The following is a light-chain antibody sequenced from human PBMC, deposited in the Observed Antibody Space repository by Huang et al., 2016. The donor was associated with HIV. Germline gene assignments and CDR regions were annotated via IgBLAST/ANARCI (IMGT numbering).Light chain of an antibody. V-gene: IGKV3-20*01. Sequence: EVVLTQSPGTLSLSPGEGATLSCRASQRVSAGDLAWYQQKPGQAPRLLIYGGSMRATGIPDRFSARGTGTDFSLTISRLEPEDFAVYYCQQYGRTFGQGTKLEIK. CDR3: QQYGRT. CDR2: GGS. CDR1: QRVSAGD. J-gene: IGKJ2*02.